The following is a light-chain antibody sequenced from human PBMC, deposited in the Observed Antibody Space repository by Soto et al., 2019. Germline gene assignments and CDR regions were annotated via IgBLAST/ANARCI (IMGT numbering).Light chain of an antibody. Sequence: IQLTQSPSSLSASVGDRVTVTCRASQSINIYLNWYQQKPGKAPTLLIYAASSLQSGVPSRFRGGGSRTDFTLTISSLQPEDFATYYCQQSYRSPYTFGQGTKLEI. J-gene: IGKJ2*01. CDR2: AAS. CDR1: QSINIY. CDR3: QQSYRSPYT. V-gene: IGKV1-39*01.